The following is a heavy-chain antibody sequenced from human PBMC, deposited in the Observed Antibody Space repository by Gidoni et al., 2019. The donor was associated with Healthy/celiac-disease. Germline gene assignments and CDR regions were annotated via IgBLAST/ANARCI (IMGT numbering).Heavy chain of an antibody. Sequence: EVQLVQSGAEVKKPGESLRISCKGSGYSFTTYWIIWVRQMPGKGLEWMGRIDPSDSYTNYSPSFQGHVTISADKSISTAYLQWSSLKASDTAMYYCAIPSFGVVNSYYYYMDVWGKGTTVTVSS. CDR2: IDPSDSYT. CDR1: GYSFTTYW. CDR3: AIPSFGVVNSYYYYMDV. J-gene: IGHJ6*03. D-gene: IGHD3-3*01. V-gene: IGHV5-10-1*03.